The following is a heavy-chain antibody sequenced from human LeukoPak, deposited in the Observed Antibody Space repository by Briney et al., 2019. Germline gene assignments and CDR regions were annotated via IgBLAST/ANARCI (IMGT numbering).Heavy chain of an antibody. CDR1: GGSISNYY. V-gene: IGHV4-59*01. J-gene: IGHJ3*02. Sequence: PSETLSLTCTVSGGSISNYYWSWIRQPPGKGLEGIGYIYYSGSTNYNPSLKSRLTISVDTSKNQFSLKLTSVTAADTAVYYCARQDSGTYLNPLDIWGQGTVVTVSS. D-gene: IGHD1-26*01. CDR2: IYYSGST. CDR3: ARQDSGTYLNPLDI.